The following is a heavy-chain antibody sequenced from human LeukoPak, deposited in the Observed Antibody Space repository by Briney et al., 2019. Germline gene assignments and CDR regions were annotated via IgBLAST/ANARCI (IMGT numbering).Heavy chain of an antibody. J-gene: IGHJ6*03. V-gene: IGHV3-30*02. Sequence: GGSLRLSCAASGFTFSNHGIHWVRQAPGKGPEWVALIWYDGSNKYYGDSVKGRFTISRDNSKNTLYLQMNSLRAEDTAVYYCARDERYCSSTSCLYYYYMDVWGKGTTVTVSS. D-gene: IGHD2-2*01. CDR2: IWYDGSNK. CDR1: GFTFSNHG. CDR3: ARDERYCSSTSCLYYYYMDV.